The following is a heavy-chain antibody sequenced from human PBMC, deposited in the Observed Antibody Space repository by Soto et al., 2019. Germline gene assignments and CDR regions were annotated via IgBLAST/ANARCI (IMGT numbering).Heavy chain of an antibody. CDR1: GGSISSGATGSY. Sequence: QVQLQESGPGLVKPSQTLSLTCTVSGGSISSGATGSYWTWIRQLPGKGLEWIGYIYYTGNTYYNPSLKSRPTISIDTSEIQFSLRLTSVTAADTAVYFCASGHDAYKVRYWGQGTLVTVSS. CDR2: IYYTGNT. V-gene: IGHV4-31*03. CDR3: ASGHDAYKVRY. J-gene: IGHJ4*02. D-gene: IGHD1-1*01.